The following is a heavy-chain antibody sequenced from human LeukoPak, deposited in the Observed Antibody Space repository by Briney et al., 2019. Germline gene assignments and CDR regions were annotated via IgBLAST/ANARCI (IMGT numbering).Heavy chain of an antibody. CDR2: IYYSGST. CDR1: GGSFSGYY. V-gene: IGHV4-59*01. D-gene: IGHD7-27*01. J-gene: IGHJ4*02. Sequence: SETLSLTCAVYGGSFSGYYWSWIRQPPGKGLEWIGYIYYSGSTNYNPSLKSRVTISVDTSKNQFSLKLSSVTAADTAVYYCARERGQLGIFPFFDYWGQGTLVTVSS. CDR3: ARERGQLGIFPFFDY.